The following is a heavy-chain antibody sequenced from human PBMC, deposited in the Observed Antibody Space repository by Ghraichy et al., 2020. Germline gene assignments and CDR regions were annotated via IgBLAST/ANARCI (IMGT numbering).Heavy chain of an antibody. D-gene: IGHD4-17*01. V-gene: IGHV4-39*01. CDR2: IYYSGST. J-gene: IGHJ4*02. Sequence: SETLSLTCTVSGGSISSSSYYWGWIRQPPGKGLEWIGSIYYSGSTYYNPSLKSRVTISVDTSKNQFSLKLSSVTAADTAVYYCARLPIHGDYRIDYWGQGTLVTVSS. CDR1: GGSISSSSYY. CDR3: ARLPIHGDYRIDY.